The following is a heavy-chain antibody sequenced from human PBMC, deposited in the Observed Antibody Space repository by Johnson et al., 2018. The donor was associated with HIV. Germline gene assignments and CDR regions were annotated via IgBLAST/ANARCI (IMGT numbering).Heavy chain of an antibody. V-gene: IGHV3-30*18. CDR3: VKEGTTVTTFLVYHI. J-gene: IGHJ3*02. CDR1: GFTFSSYT. D-gene: IGHD4-17*01. Sequence: VQLVESGGGLVQPGRSLRLSCAASGFTFSSYTMHWVRQAPGKGLEWVASISNDGSNKFYADSVKGRFTISRDNSRNTLDLQMSSLRPADTAVYYCVKEGTTVTTFLVYHIWGQGTMVTVSS. CDR2: ISNDGSNK.